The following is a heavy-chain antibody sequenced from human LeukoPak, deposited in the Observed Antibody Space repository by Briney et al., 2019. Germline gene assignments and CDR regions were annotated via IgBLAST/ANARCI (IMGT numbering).Heavy chain of an antibody. J-gene: IGHJ4*02. V-gene: IGHV1-46*01. CDR3: ARGDYYDSSAHTGGFDY. Sequence: EASVKVSCKASGGTFSSYAISWVRQAPGQGLEWMGIINPSGGSTSYAQKFQGRVTMTRDMSTSTVYMELSSLRSEDTAVYYCARGDYYDSSAHTGGFDYWGQGTLVTVSS. CDR1: GGTFSSYA. CDR2: INPSGGST. D-gene: IGHD3-22*01.